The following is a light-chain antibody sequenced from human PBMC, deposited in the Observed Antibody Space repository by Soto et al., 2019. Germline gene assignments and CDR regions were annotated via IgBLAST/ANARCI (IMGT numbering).Light chain of an antibody. CDR3: QQSFSAPFT. CDR2: LGS. J-gene: IGKJ3*01. Sequence: EIVMTQPPLSLPVTPGEPASISWRPSQSLLHSNGFHSLDWYLQNPGQSPQVLIYLGSHRASGVPDRFSGSGSGTGFTLTINSLQPEDFATYYCQQSFSAPFTFGPGTKVDI. CDR1: QSLLHSNGFHS. V-gene: IGKV2-28*01.